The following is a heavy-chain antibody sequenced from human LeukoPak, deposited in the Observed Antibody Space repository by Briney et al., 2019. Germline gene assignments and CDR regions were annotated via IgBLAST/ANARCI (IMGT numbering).Heavy chain of an antibody. D-gene: IGHD3-10*01. J-gene: IGHJ4*02. CDR2: INPKSGAT. V-gene: IGHV1-2*02. Sequence: AAVKVTCKASGYTFTDYYIHWVRQAPGQRFEWMGWINPKSGATHYVERFQGRITMPTDTSISTVYMELTRLTSDDTATYYCARRGSYYDYWGQGTLVTVSS. CDR1: GYTFTDYY. CDR3: ARRGSYYDY.